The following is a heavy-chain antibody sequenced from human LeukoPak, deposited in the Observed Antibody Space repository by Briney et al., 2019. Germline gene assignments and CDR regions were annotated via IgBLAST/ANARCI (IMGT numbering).Heavy chain of an antibody. CDR2: ISGSGGST. CDR1: GFTFSSYA. CDR3: AKDPNYDFWSGYSPSFDY. J-gene: IGHJ4*02. V-gene: IGHV3-23*01. Sequence: GGSLRLSCAASGFTFSSYAMSWVRQAPGKGLEWVSAISGSGGSTYYADSVKGRFTISRDNSKNTLYLQMISLRAEDTAVYYCAKDPNYDFWSGYSPSFDYWGQGTLVIVSS. D-gene: IGHD3-3*01.